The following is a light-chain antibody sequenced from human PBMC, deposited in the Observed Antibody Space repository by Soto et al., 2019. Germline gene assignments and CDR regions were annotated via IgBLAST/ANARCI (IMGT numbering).Light chain of an antibody. Sequence: EIVLTQSPGTLSLSPGERATLSCRASQSVSSSYLAWFQQKPGQAPGLLIYDASNRATGIPARFTGSGSGTDFNLTISTLEPEDFAVYYCQQRQYWPPITFGQGTRLEIK. CDR3: QQRQYWPPIT. CDR1: QSVSSSY. CDR2: DAS. J-gene: IGKJ5*01. V-gene: IGKV3D-20*02.